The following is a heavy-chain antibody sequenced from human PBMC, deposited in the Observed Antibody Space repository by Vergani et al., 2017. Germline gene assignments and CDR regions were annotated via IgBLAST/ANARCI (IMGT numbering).Heavy chain of an antibody. CDR1: GYSFTSYW. J-gene: IGHJ3*02. CDR3: ARTYYYDSSGSNDAFDI. Sequence: EVQLVQSGAEVKKPGESLKISCKGSGYSFTSYWIGWVRQMPGKGLEWMGIIYPGDSDTRYSPSFQGQVTISAEKSISTAYLQWSSLKASDTAMYYCARTYYYDSSGSNDAFDIWGQGTMVTVSS. V-gene: IGHV5-51*01. CDR2: IYPGDSDT. D-gene: IGHD3-22*01.